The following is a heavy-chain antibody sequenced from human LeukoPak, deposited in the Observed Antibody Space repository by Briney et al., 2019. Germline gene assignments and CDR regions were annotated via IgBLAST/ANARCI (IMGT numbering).Heavy chain of an antibody. CDR1: GYTFTGYY. V-gene: IGHV1-2*02. CDR3: ARGVGPTPHYMDV. CDR2: INPNSGGT. Sequence: ASVKVSCKASGYTFTGYYMHWVRQAPGQGLEWMGWINPNSGGTNYEQKFQGRVTMTRDTSISTAYMELSRLRSDDTAVYYCARGVGPTPHYMDVWGKGTTVTVSS. D-gene: IGHD2-15*01. J-gene: IGHJ6*03.